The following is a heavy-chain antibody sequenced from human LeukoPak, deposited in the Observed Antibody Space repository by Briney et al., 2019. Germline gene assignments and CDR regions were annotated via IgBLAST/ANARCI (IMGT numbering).Heavy chain of an antibody. CDR2: IYYSGST. V-gene: IGHV4-31*03. Sequence: SETLSLTCTASGGSISSGGYYWSWIRQHPGKGLEWIGYIYYSGSTYYNPSLKSRVTISVDTSKNQFSLKLSSVTAADTAVYYCARVADILTGHDYWGQGTLVTVSS. J-gene: IGHJ4*02. CDR1: GGSISSGGYY. CDR3: ARVADILTGHDY. D-gene: IGHD3-9*01.